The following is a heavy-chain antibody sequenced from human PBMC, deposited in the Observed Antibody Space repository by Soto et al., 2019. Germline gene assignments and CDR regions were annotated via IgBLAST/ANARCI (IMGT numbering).Heavy chain of an antibody. CDR3: ARIPTGDAFDI. V-gene: IGHV4-59*01. Sequence: SETLSLTCTVSGGSISSYYWSWIRQPPGKGLEWIGYIYYSGSTNYNPSLKSRVTISVDTSKNQFSLKLSSVTAADTAVYYCARIPTGDAFDIWGQGTMVTVSS. D-gene: IGHD4-17*01. CDR2: IYYSGST. J-gene: IGHJ3*02. CDR1: GGSISSYY.